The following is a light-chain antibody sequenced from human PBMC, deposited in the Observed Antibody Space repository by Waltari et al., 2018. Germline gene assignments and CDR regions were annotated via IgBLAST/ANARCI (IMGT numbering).Light chain of an antibody. J-gene: IGLJ3*02. CDR1: SSDIGGYTY. CDR3: SSYAGTNEV. Sequence: QSALTQPPSASGSPGQSVTIPCTGTSSDIGGYTYVSWYQQHPAKAPKLMIYEVNNLPSAVPDRFSGSKSGNTASLTVSGLQAEDEADYYCSSYAGTNEVFGGGTKLTVL. V-gene: IGLV2-8*01. CDR2: EVN.